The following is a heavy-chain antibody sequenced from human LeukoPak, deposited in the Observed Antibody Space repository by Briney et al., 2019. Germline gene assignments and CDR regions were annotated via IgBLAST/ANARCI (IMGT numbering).Heavy chain of an antibody. CDR3: ARLVFGADYFDY. J-gene: IGHJ4*02. CDR1: GGSISSYY. Sequence: SETLSLTCTVSGGSISSYYWSWIRQPPGKGLEWIGYIYYSGSTNYNPSLKSRVTISVDTSKNQFSLKLSSVTAAGTAVYYCARLVFGADYFDYWGQGTLVTVSS. CDR2: IYYSGST. D-gene: IGHD3-3*01. V-gene: IGHV4-59*08.